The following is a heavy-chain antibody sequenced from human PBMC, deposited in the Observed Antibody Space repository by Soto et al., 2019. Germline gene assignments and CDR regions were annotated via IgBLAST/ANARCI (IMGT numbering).Heavy chain of an antibody. CDR2: IIPILGIE. CDR1: GGTFSSHT. Sequence: ASVKVSCKASGGTFSSHTFTWVRQAPGQGLEWVGRIIPILGIENYEQKLQGRVTITADKSTSTAYMELSSLRSDDTAMYFCARGAPAAFDIWGQGTMVTVSS. V-gene: IGHV1-69*02. J-gene: IGHJ3*02. CDR3: ARGAPAAFDI.